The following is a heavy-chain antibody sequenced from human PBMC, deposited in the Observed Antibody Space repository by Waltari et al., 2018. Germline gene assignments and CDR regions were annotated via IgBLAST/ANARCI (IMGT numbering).Heavy chain of an antibody. J-gene: IGHJ6*03. V-gene: IGHV4-34*01. CDR3: ARGTGNQYYYYYYMDV. CDR2: INHSGST. Sequence: QVQLQQWGAGLLKPSETLSLTCAVYGGSFSGYYWSWIRQPPGKGLEWIGEINHSGSTNYNPSLKSRVTISVDTSKNQFSLKLSSVTAADTAVYYCARGTGNQYYYYYYMDVWGKGTTVTVSS. CDR1: GGSFSGYY. D-gene: IGHD1-1*01.